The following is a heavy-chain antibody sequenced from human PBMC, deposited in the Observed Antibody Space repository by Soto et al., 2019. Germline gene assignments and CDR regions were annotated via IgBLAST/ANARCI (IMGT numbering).Heavy chain of an antibody. V-gene: IGHV3-21*06. CDR1: GFIFTSSD. D-gene: IGHD3-22*01. CDR2: INYSGVYK. J-gene: IGHJ4*02. Sequence: EGQLVESGGGLVEPGGSLRLSCAASGFIFTSSDMTWVRQAPGKGLEYVSSINYSGVYKFYGEPTKGRFTISRDNAKNSLYLQMNSLTAEDTAVYYCARKSNSVVSGYDYFDYWGQGTLVIVSS. CDR3: ARKSNSVVSGYDYFDY.